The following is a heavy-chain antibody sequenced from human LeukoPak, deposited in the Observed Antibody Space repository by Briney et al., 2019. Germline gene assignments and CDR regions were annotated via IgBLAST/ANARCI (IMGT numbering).Heavy chain of an antibody. V-gene: IGHV4-4*07. Sequence: PSETLSLTCTVSDGSISYYYWSWIRQPAGKGLEWIGRIYVGGSTNYSPSLKSRVSMSLDKSENHFSLNLNSVTAADTAIYYCASHVKVLGTRGFDCWGQGILVTVSS. J-gene: IGHJ4*02. CDR3: ASHVKVLGTRGFDC. CDR1: DGSISYYY. D-gene: IGHD2/OR15-2a*01. CDR2: IYVGGST.